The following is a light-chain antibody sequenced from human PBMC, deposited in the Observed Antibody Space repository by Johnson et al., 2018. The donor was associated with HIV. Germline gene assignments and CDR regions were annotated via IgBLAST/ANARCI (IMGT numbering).Light chain of an antibody. Sequence: QSVLTQPPSVSAAPGQKVTISCSGSNSNIGNNYVSWYQQVPGTAPKLLIYDNNKRPSGNPDRFSGSKSGTSATLGITGLQTGDEADYYCGTWDNSLNGYVFGTGTKVTVL. V-gene: IGLV1-51*01. CDR3: GTWDNSLNGYV. CDR1: NSNIGNNY. CDR2: DNN. J-gene: IGLJ1*01.